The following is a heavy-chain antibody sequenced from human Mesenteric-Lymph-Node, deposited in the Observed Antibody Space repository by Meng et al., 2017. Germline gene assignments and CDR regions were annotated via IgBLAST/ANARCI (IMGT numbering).Heavy chain of an antibody. Sequence: ASVKVSCKASGYTFTGYYMHWVRQAPGQGLEWMGWINPNSGGTNYAQKFQGRVTMTRDTSISTAYMELSRLRSDDTAVYYCARDRITVIVVVGGYFDLWGRGTLVTVSS. CDR1: GYTFTGYY. V-gene: IGHV1-2*02. J-gene: IGHJ2*01. CDR2: INPNSGGT. D-gene: IGHD3-22*01. CDR3: ARDRITVIVVVGGYFDL.